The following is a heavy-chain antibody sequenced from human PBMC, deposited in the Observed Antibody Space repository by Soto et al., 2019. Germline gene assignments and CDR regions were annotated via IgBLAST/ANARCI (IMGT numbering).Heavy chain of an antibody. J-gene: IGHJ6*02. CDR2: IYYSGST. CDR3: ARVPAAGTYYYGMDV. D-gene: IGHD6-13*01. V-gene: IGHV4-59*01. CDR1: GGSISSYY. Sequence: QVQLQESGPGLVKPSETLSLTCTVSGGSISSYYWSWIRQPPGKGLEWIGYIYYSGSTNYNPSLKIRVTISVDTSKNQFSLKLSSVTAADTAVYYCARVPAAGTYYYGMDVWGQGTTVTVSS.